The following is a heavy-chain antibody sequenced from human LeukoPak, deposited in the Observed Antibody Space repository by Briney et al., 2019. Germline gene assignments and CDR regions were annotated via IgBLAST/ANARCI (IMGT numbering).Heavy chain of an antibody. D-gene: IGHD3-10*01. CDR1: GGSISSGDYY. J-gene: IGHJ5*02. CDR2: IYYSGST. V-gene: IGHV4-30-4*01. Sequence: PSETLSLTCTVSGGSISSGDYYWSWIRQPPGKGLEWIGYIYYSGSTYYDPSLKSRVTISVDTSKNQFSLKLSSVTAADTAVYYCARGSASTMVRGVRVDPWGQGTLVTVSS. CDR3: ARGSASTMVRGVRVDP.